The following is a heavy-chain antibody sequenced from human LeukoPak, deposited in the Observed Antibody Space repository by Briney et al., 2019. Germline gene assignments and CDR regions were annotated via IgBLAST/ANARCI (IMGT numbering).Heavy chain of an antibody. J-gene: IGHJ6*02. CDR3: ARDRVDSGYDSDYYYDMDV. D-gene: IGHD5-12*01. V-gene: IGHV3-21*01. CDR1: GFTFSSYS. CDR2: ISSSSSYI. Sequence: GGSLRLSCAASGFTFSSYSMNWVRQAPGKGLEWVSSISSSSSYIYYADSVKGRFTISRDNAKNSLYLQMNSLRAEDTAVYYCARDRVDSGYDSDYYYDMDVWGQGTTVTVSS.